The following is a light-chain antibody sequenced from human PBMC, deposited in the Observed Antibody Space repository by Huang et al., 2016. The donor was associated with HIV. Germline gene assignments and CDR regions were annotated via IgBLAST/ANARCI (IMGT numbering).Light chain of an antibody. J-gene: IGKJ1*01. CDR1: QSVSSSY. CDR3: QQYGRSVWT. V-gene: IGKV3-20*01. CDR2: GAS. Sequence: EIVLTQSPGTLSLSPGERATLSCRASQSVSSSYLAWYQQKPGPAPRLLIYGASSRATGIPDRFSGSGSGTDFTLTISRLEPEDFAVYYCQQYGRSVWTFDQGTKVEI.